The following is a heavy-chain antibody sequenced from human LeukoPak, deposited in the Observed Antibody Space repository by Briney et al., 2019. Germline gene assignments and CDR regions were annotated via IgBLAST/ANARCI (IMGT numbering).Heavy chain of an antibody. D-gene: IGHD3-10*01. V-gene: IGHV2-5*02. Sequence: GPTLVKPTQTLTLNCNFYGLSLRTRGVGLGWIRQPSGRALWWLVRIYLVDDKRYSPSLKSRLTITKDPSKSQVVLTMSNMDPVDTATYYCAHRPATPYFYGAGSYYRFGAFDIWGQGAMVTVSS. CDR2: IYLVDDK. CDR3: AHRPATPYFYGAGSYYRFGAFDI. J-gene: IGHJ3*02. CDR1: GLSLRTRGVG.